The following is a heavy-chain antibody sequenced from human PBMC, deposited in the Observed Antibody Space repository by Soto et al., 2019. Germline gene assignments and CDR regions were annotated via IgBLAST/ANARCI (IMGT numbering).Heavy chain of an antibody. CDR2: MNANSGNT. V-gene: IGHV1-8*01. Sequence: QVQLVQSGAEVTKPGASVKVSCKASGYTFTSYDIMWVRQAAGQGLEWMGWMNANSGNTARATKFQGRVTMTRSTSISTAYMELSSLRSDDTAVYYCARSRGYTYDHYGMDVWGQGTTVTVSS. D-gene: IGHD5-18*01. CDR1: GYTFTSYD. CDR3: ARSRGYTYDHYGMDV. J-gene: IGHJ6*02.